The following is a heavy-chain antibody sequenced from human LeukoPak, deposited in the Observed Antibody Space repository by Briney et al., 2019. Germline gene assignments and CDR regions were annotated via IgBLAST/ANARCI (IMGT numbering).Heavy chain of an antibody. V-gene: IGHV3-33*06. D-gene: IGHD4-17*01. CDR3: AKDSTTVTEYFDY. CDR1: GFTFSSYG. J-gene: IGHJ4*02. Sequence: PGGSLRLSCAASGFTFSSYGMHWVRQAPGKGLEWVAVIWYDGSNKYYADSVKGRFTISRDNSKNTLYLQMNSLRAEDTAVYYCAKDSTTVTEYFDYWGQGTLVTVSS. CDR2: IWYDGSNK.